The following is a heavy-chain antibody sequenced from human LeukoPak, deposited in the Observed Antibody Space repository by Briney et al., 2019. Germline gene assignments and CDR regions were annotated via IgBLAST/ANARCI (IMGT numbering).Heavy chain of an antibody. CDR3: AREGLEYSSSEGGYYGMDV. CDR2: TYYRSKWYN. J-gene: IGHJ6*02. D-gene: IGHD6-6*01. V-gene: IGHV6-1*01. CDR1: GDSVSSNSAA. Sequence: SQTLSLTCAISGDSVSSNSAAWNWIRQSPSGGLEWLGRTYYRSKWYNDYAVSVKSRITINPDTSKNQFSLQLNSVTPEDTAVYYCAREGLEYSSSEGGYYGMDVWGQGTTVTVSS.